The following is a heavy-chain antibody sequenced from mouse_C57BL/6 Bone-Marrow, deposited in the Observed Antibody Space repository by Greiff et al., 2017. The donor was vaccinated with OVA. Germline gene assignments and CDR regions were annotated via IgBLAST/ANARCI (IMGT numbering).Heavy chain of an antibody. D-gene: IGHD1-1*01. CDR3: ARGGFTTVGDKDWFAY. CDR1: GYTFTSYW. CDR2: IDPSDRET. Sequence: VQLQQPGAELVRPGSSVKLSCKASGYTFTSYWMHWVKQRPLQGLEWIGNIDPSDRETHYNQKFKDTATLTVDKSPSTAYMQLSSLTSEDSAVYYCARGGFTTVGDKDWFAYWGQGTLVTVSA. V-gene: IGHV1-52*01. J-gene: IGHJ3*01.